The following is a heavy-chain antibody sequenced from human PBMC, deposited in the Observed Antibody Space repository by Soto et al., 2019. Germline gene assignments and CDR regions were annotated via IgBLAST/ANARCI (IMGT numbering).Heavy chain of an antibody. CDR2: IYYSGST. CDR3: ARGLYNWNYFAY. CDR1: GGSISSGGYY. V-gene: IGHV4-31*03. D-gene: IGHD1-20*01. J-gene: IGHJ4*02. Sequence: SETLSLTCTVSGGSISSGGYYWSWIRQHPGKGLEWIGYIYYSGSTHYNPSLKSRVTISVDTSKNQFSLKLSSVTAADTAVYYCARGLYNWNYFAYWGQGTLVTISS.